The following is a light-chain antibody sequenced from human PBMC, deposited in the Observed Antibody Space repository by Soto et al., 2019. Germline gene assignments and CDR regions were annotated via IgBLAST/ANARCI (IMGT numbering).Light chain of an antibody. CDR1: QSISSY. J-gene: IGKJ5*01. Sequence: DIQMTQAPSSLSASVGAVVTIAXXESQSISSYLNWYQQKPGKAPKLLIYAASSLQSGVPSRFSGSGSGTEFTLTISSLQPEDFALYYCQQRNSWPPITFGQGTRLAI. CDR2: AAS. CDR3: QQRNSWPPIT. V-gene: IGKV1-39*01.